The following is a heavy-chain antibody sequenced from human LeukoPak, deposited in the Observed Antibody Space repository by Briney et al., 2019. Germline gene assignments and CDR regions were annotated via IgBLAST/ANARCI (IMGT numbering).Heavy chain of an antibody. CDR3: ARDHLPNYYGSRGVFP. Sequence: ASVKVSCKASGYTFTGYYMHWVRQAPGQGLEWMGWINPNSGGTKYAQKFQGRLTMIRDTSISTAYMELSRLRSDDTAVYYCARDHLPNYYGSRGVFPWGQGTLVTVSS. CDR2: INPNSGGT. V-gene: IGHV1-2*02. CDR1: GYTFTGYY. J-gene: IGHJ5*02. D-gene: IGHD3-10*01.